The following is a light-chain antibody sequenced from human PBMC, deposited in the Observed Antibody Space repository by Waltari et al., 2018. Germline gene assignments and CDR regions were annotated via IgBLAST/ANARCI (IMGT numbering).Light chain of an antibody. Sequence: QSALTQPRSVSGSPGQSVTISCTGTDSDVGGYEYVSWYQHHPGKAPKLLIYDVTKRPSVVPDRFSGSKSGNTASLTIAGLHGEDEADYYCCSYADNNIYVFVTGTNVAVL. J-gene: IGLJ1*01. V-gene: IGLV2-11*01. CDR3: CSYADNNIYV. CDR2: DVT. CDR1: DSDVGGYEY.